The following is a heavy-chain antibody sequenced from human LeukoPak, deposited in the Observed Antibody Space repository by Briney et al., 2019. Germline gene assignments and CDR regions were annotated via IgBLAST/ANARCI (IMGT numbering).Heavy chain of an antibody. V-gene: IGHV1-18*01. Sequence: ASVKVSCKASGYTFTSYGISWVRQAPGQGLEWMGWISAYNGNTNYAQKLQGRATMTTDTSTSTAYMELRSLRSDDTAVYYCARENSSGWFLPSFDYWGQGTLVTVSS. J-gene: IGHJ4*02. CDR2: ISAYNGNT. CDR1: GYTFTSYG. D-gene: IGHD6-19*01. CDR3: ARENSSGWFLPSFDY.